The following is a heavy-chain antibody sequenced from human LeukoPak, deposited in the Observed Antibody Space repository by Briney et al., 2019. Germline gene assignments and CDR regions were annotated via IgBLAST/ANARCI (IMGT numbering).Heavy chain of an antibody. V-gene: IGHV4-59*08. CDR1: GVSISSYY. Sequence: PSETLSLTCSVSGVSISSYYWSWIRQPPGKGLEWIGYIYYSGSTNYNPSLKSRVTISVDTSKNQFSLKLSSVTAADTAVYYCARYSSGWGIDYWGQGTLVTVSS. CDR3: ARYSSGWGIDY. J-gene: IGHJ4*02. D-gene: IGHD6-19*01. CDR2: IYYSGST.